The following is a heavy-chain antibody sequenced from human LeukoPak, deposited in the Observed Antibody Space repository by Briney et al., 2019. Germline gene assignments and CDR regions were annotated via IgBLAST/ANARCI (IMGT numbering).Heavy chain of an antibody. CDR3: ARELYSSGYAD. V-gene: IGHV3-48*04. D-gene: IGHD3-22*01. CDR1: GFTFSSYS. CDR2: ISSSSTTI. J-gene: IGHJ4*02. Sequence: TGGSLRLSCAASGFTFSSYSMNWVRQAPGKGLEWVSYISSSSTTIYYGDSVKGRFTISRDNAKNSLYLQMNSLRAEDTAVYYCARELYSSGYADWGQGTLVTVS.